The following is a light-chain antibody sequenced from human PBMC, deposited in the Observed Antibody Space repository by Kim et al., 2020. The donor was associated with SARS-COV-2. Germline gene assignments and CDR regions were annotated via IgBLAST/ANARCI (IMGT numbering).Light chain of an antibody. J-gene: IGLJ3*02. CDR2: DKN. Sequence: SSELTQDPTMSVALGQTVRITCQGDSLRTYYSSWYQQKPGQAPVLLIYDKNDRPSGIPDRFSGSSSGSTASLTITGAQADDEADYYCNSRDSSGDYVVFG. V-gene: IGLV3-19*01. CDR1: SLRTYY. CDR3: NSRDSSGDYVV.